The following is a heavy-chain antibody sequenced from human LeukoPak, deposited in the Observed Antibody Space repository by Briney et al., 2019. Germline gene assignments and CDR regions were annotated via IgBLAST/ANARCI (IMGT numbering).Heavy chain of an antibody. J-gene: IGHJ4*02. Sequence: ASVKVSCKASGYTFTSYGISWVRQAPGQGLEWMGWISAYNGNTNYAQKLQGRVTMTTDTSTSTAYMELRSLRSDDTAVYYCARDLRNYDSLLIGYWGQGTLVTVSS. V-gene: IGHV1-18*01. CDR3: ARDLRNYDSLLIGY. CDR2: ISAYNGNT. D-gene: IGHD3-9*01. CDR1: GYTFTSYG.